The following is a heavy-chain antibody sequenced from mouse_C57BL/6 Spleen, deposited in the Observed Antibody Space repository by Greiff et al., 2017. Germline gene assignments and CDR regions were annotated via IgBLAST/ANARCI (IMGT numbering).Heavy chain of an antibody. Sequence: EVQLQQSGPELVKPGASVKISCKASGYTFTDYYMNWVKQSHGKSLEWIGDINPNNGGTSYNQKFKGKATLTVDKFSSTAYMELRSLTSEDSAVYYCARYLFIYDGYPFDYWGQGTTLTVSS. J-gene: IGHJ2*01. CDR3: ARYLFIYDGYPFDY. D-gene: IGHD2-3*01. CDR2: INPNNGGT. V-gene: IGHV1-26*01. CDR1: GYTFTDYY.